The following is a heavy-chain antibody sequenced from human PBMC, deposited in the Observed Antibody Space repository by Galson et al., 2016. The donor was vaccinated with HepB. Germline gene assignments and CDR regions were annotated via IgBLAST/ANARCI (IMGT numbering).Heavy chain of an antibody. CDR2: LSASGDRT. D-gene: IGHD6-19*01. V-gene: IGHV3-23*01. CDR1: GFTFSIYA. Sequence: SLRLSCAASGFTFSIYAMGWLRQAPGKGLEWVSALSASGDRTYYADPVKGRLIIPRDNSRNTLFLQMDSLRAEDTAVYYCARGPYRQWLGNDAFDTWGQGTMVTVSS. J-gene: IGHJ3*02. CDR3: ARGPYRQWLGNDAFDT.